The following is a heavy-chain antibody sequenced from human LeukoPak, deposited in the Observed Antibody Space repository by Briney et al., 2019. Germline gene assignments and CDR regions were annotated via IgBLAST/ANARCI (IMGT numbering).Heavy chain of an antibody. CDR1: GYSISSGYY. CDR2: IYDSGSS. Sequence: PSETLSLTCSVSGYSISSGYYWGWIRQPPGKGLEWIGSIYDSGSSYYNPSLKSRVTISVDTSKNQLSLKLNSVTAADTAMYYCAKSGGYGLIDYWGQGTLVTVSS. J-gene: IGHJ4*02. V-gene: IGHV4-38-2*02. D-gene: IGHD1-26*01. CDR3: AKSGGYGLIDY.